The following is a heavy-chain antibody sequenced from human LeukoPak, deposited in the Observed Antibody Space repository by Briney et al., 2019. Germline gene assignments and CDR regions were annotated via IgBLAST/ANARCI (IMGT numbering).Heavy chain of an antibody. Sequence: ASVKVSCKASGYTFTSYGISWVRQAPRQGLEWMGWISAYNGNTNYAQKLQGRVTMTTDTSTSTAYMELRSLRSDDTAVYYCAVAVYYYYGMDVWGQGTTVTVSS. V-gene: IGHV1-18*01. CDR1: GYTFTSYG. CDR2: ISAYNGNT. CDR3: AVAVYYYYGMDV. J-gene: IGHJ6*02.